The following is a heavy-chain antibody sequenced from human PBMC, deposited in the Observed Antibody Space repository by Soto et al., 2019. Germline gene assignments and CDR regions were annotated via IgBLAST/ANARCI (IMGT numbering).Heavy chain of an antibody. D-gene: IGHD6-13*01. CDR1: GGSVSSGSYY. J-gene: IGHJ4*02. Sequence: SETLSLTCTVSGGSVSSGSYYWSWIRQPPGKGLEWIGYIYYSGSTNYNPSLKSRVTISVDTSKNQFSLKLSSVTAADTAVYYCAALGAAAAPLISFDYWGQGTLVTVSS. V-gene: IGHV4-61*01. CDR2: IYYSGST. CDR3: AALGAAAAPLISFDY.